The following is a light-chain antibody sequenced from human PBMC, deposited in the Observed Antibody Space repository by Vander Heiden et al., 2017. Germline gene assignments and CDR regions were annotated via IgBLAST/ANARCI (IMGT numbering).Light chain of an antibody. Sequence: IVMTQSPLSLPVTPGEPASLSCRSSQSPQHSNGYYYLDWYLQKPGQSPQLLIYLASNRASGVPDRFSGSGSGAYFTLKINRVEAEDVGVYYCRQGLHSPYTFGYGAKLEIK. CDR2: LAS. CDR3: RQGLHSPYT. CDR1: QSPQHSNGYYY. V-gene: IGKV2-28*01. J-gene: IGKJ2*01.